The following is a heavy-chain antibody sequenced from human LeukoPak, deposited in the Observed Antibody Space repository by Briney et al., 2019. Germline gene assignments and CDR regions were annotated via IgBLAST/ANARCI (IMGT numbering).Heavy chain of an antibody. CDR1: GFTVSSNY. J-gene: IGHJ4*02. CDR2: IYSGGST. V-gene: IGHV3-66*01. D-gene: IGHD3-10*01. CDR3: ARANPTMVNLERPMSGTLDY. Sequence: PGGSLRLSCAASGFTVSSNYMSWVRQAPGKGLEWVSVIYSGGSTYYADSVKGRFTISRDNSKNTLYLQMNSLRAEDTAVYYCARANPTMVNLERPMSGTLDYWGQGTLVTVSS.